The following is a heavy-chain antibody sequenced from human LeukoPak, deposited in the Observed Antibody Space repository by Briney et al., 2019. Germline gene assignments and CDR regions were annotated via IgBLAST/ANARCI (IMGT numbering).Heavy chain of an antibody. Sequence: GGSLRLSCEASGFTFSDYYMSWIRQAPGKGLGWVSYISSSSSYTNYADSVEGRFTVSRDNSKNTLYLQTNSLRTEDTAVYYCARDGSTGWHYFEYWGQGTLVTVSS. CDR1: GFTFSDYY. J-gene: IGHJ4*02. CDR3: ARDGSTGWHYFEY. D-gene: IGHD6-19*01. CDR2: ISSSSSYT. V-gene: IGHV3-11*05.